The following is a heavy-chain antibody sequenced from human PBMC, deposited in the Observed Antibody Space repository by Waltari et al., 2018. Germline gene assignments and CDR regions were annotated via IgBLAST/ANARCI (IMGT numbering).Heavy chain of an antibody. CDR1: GGSISNFPYY. CDR2: AHYSGTT. CDR3: ARESGRDYFLDY. D-gene: IGHD3-10*01. J-gene: IGHJ4*02. V-gene: IGHV4-39*07. Sequence: QLQLQESGPGLVKPSETLSLTCTGSGGSISNFPYYWGWIRQSPEKGLEWIGIAHYSGTTHYTPSLRSRVTISVDTSKNQFSLKLSSVTAADTAVYYCARESGRDYFLDYWGQGTLVTVSS.